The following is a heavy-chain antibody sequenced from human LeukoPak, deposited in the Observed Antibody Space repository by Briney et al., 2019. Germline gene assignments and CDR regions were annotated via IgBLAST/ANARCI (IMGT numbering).Heavy chain of an antibody. CDR3: ARVGAIVVVPAATQEDY. CDR2: ISAYNGNT. Sequence: ASVKVSCKASGYTFTSYGISWVRQAPGQGLEWMGWISAYNGNTNYAQKLQGRVTMTTDTSTSTAYMELRSLRSDDTAVYYCARVGAIVVVPAATQEDYWGQGTLVTVS. V-gene: IGHV1-18*01. CDR1: GYTFTSYG. D-gene: IGHD2-2*01. J-gene: IGHJ4*02.